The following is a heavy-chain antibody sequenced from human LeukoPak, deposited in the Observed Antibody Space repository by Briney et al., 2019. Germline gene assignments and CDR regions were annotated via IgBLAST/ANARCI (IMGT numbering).Heavy chain of an antibody. CDR1: GFTFTSYT. V-gene: IGHV3-21*01. J-gene: IGHJ4*02. Sequence: GGSLRLSCAASGFTFTSYTMNRVRQSPGKGLEWVSSITGSGNIINYADSVKGRFTISRDNSKNSLYLQLNSLTAEDTAFYYCANSYTDAWFYFDHWGQGTLVTVSS. D-gene: IGHD2-2*02. CDR3: ANSYTDAWFYFDH. CDR2: ITGSGNII.